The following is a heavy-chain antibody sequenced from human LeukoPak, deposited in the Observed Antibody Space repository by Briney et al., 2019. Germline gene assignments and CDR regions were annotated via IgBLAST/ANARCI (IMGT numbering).Heavy chain of an antibody. V-gene: IGHV3-30-3*01. D-gene: IGHD1-1*01. CDR2: ISYHGSSQ. CDR3: ARAGPNDYRFDY. CDR1: GFTITNYA. Sequence: GGSLRLSCAASGFTITNYAMHWVRQAPGKGLDWVAVISYHGSSQYYADSVKGRFTISRDTLKNTLYLQMFSLRPEDTAIYYCARAGPNDYRFDYWGQGTLVAVSS. J-gene: IGHJ4*02.